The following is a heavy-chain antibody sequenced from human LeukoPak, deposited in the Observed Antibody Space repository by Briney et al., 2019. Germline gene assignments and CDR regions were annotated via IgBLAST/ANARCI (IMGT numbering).Heavy chain of an antibody. D-gene: IGHD2-2*01. CDR2: ISSSSYI. CDR3: ARDKMVCSTSCYDYYYGMDV. V-gene: IGHV3-21*01. Sequence: GGSLRLSCAASGFTFSSYSMNWVRQAPGKGLEWVSSISSSSYIYYADSVKGRFTISRDNAKNSLYLQMNSLRAEDTAVYYCARDKMVCSTSCYDYYYGMDVWGQGTTVTVSS. CDR1: GFTFSSYS. J-gene: IGHJ6*02.